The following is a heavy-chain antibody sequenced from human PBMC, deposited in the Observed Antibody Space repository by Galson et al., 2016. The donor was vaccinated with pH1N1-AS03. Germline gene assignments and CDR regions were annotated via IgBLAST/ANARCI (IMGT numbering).Heavy chain of an antibody. CDR2: VFYTGAT. CDR3: ARDASGLDV. J-gene: IGHJ6*02. CDR1: TDDYF. V-gene: IGHV4-61*08. Sequence: TDDYFWTWIRQPPGKGLEWIGHVFYTGATNYNPSVKGRVTISIDTSNNKFSLRLNSVSASDTAVYYCARDASGLDVWGQGTTVTVS.